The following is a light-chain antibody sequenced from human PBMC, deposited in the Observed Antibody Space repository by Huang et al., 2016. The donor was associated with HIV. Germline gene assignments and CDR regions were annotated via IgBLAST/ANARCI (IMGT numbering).Light chain of an antibody. CDR1: QSVSNH. V-gene: IGKV3-15*01. CDR3: QQYHNWPPEGT. CDR2: GAS. J-gene: IGKJ1*01. Sequence: EIVMTQSPATLSVSPGERATLSCRASQSVSNHLAWYQHRHGQPPRLLIYGASTRDTGIPARFSGGGSGTELTLTISSRQSEDFAVYYCQQYHNWPPEGTFGQGTRVEIK.